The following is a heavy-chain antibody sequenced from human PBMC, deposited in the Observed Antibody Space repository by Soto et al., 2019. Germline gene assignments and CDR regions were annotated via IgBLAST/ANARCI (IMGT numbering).Heavy chain of an antibody. Sequence: PWETLSLTCTVSGYSVTSGSYWGWFRQRPEKGLEWIGSVYLSGHTYHNPSLMSRVTISIDTSKNQFSLKLTSVTAADTAVYYCARARIVVSGTIVDFWGLGTLVTVSS. J-gene: IGHJ4*02. CDR2: VYLSGHT. CDR1: GYSVTSGSY. CDR3: ARARIVVSGTIVDF. D-gene: IGHD1-7*01. V-gene: IGHV4-38-2*02.